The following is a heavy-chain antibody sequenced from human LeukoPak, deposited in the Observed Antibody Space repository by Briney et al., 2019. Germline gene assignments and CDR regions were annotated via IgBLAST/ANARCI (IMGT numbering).Heavy chain of an antibody. CDR1: GGSISSYY. CDR3: ARTYGGQFDY. D-gene: IGHD4-23*01. V-gene: IGHV4-59*01. Sequence: SETLSLTCTVSGGSISSYYWSWIRQPPGKGLEWIGYIYYSGSTNYNPSLKSRVTISVDTSKNLFSLRLSSVTAADTAMYYCARTYGGQFDYWGQGTLVTVSS. J-gene: IGHJ4*02. CDR2: IYYSGST.